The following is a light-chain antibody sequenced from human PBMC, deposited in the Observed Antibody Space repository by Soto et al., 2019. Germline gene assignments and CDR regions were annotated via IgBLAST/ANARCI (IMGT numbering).Light chain of an antibody. J-gene: IGLJ2*01. CDR2: SNN. V-gene: IGLV1-44*01. Sequence: QSVLTQPPSASGTPGQTVTISCSGSSSNIGSNTVNWYQQLPGTAPKLLIYSNNQRPSGVPDRFSGSKSGTSASLAISGLQSEDEADYYCAAWDDSLNGQVVFGGGTQLTVL. CDR3: AAWDDSLNGQVV. CDR1: SSNIGSNT.